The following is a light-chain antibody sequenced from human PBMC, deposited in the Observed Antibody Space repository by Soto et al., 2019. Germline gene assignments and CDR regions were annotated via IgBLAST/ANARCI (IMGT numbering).Light chain of an antibody. CDR1: QSVSSSY. V-gene: IGKV3-20*01. CDR3: QQYGSPPYT. Sequence: EIVLTQSPGTLSLSPGERATLSCRTSQSVSSSYIAWYQQKPGQAPRLLIYGASSRATCVPERFSGSGSGTDFSLTISSLDPEECAVYYCQQYGSPPYTFGQGTKLEI. CDR2: GAS. J-gene: IGKJ2*01.